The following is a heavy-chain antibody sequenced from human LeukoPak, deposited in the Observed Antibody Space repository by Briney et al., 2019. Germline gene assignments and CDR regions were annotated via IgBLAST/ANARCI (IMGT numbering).Heavy chain of an antibody. Sequence: ASVKVSCKASGGTFSSFAISWVRQAPGQGLEWMGGIIRVFGTPNYAQKFQGRVTITMDESTSTVYMELSSLRFEDTAMYYCARGGIYLNYFDYWGQGTLVTVSS. V-gene: IGHV1-69*05. D-gene: IGHD1-1*01. CDR3: ARGGIYLNYFDY. CDR2: IIRVFGTP. CDR1: GGTFSSFA. J-gene: IGHJ4*02.